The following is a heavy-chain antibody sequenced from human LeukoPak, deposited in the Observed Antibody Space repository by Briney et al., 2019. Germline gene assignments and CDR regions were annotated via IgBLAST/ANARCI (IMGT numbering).Heavy chain of an antibody. CDR3: ACTVGADIPDAFDI. J-gene: IGHJ3*02. V-gene: IGHV1-18*01. CDR2: ISAYKGNT. D-gene: IGHD1-26*01. CDR1: GFTLSSYG. Sequence: SCAASGFTLSSYGISWVRQAPGQGLEWMGWISAYKGNTNYAQKLQGRVTMTTDTSTSTAYMELRSLRSDDTAVYYCACTVGADIPDAFDIWGQGTMVTVSS.